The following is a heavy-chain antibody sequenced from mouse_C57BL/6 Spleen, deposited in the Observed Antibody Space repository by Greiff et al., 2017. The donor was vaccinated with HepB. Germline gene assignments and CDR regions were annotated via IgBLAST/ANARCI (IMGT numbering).Heavy chain of an antibody. CDR3: ASYDYDEGY. Sequence: VQLQQSGAELVKPGASVKLSCKASGYTFTSYWMQWVKQRPGQGLEWTGEIDPSDSYTNYNQKFKGKATLTVDTSSSTAYMQLSSLTSEDSAVYYCASYDYDEGYWGQGTTLTVSS. CDR1: GYTFTSYW. V-gene: IGHV1-50*01. CDR2: IDPSDSYT. J-gene: IGHJ2*01. D-gene: IGHD2-4*01.